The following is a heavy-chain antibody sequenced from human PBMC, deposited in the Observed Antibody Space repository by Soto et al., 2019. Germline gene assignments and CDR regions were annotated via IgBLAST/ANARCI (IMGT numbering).Heavy chain of an antibody. D-gene: IGHD3-10*01. J-gene: IGHJ4*02. V-gene: IGHV3-53*02. CDR1: GFTVTRDY. CDR3: ATGGSKRVRGAIVEVFHLEF. CDR2: IHTGGKT. Sequence: ELQLVESGGGLIQPGGSLRLSCAASGFTVTRDYMTWVRLAPGKGLECVSPIHTGGKTYYTDSVKGRFTVSRDESKNTLHLQTNTLRVEDTAVYYCATGGSKRVRGAIVEVFHLEFWGRGTVVTVSS.